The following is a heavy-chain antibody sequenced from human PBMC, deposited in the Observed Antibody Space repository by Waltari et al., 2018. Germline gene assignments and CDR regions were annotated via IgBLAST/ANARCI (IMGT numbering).Heavy chain of an antibody. J-gene: IGHJ3*02. CDR1: GGSISSYY. D-gene: IGHD3-10*01. Sequence: QVQLQESGPGLVKPSETLSLTCTVSGGSISSYYWSWIRQPPGKGLEWIGYIYYSGSTNYNPSLKSRVTISVDTSKNQFSLKLSSVTAADTVVYYCARGRKAGGDAFDIWGQGTMVTVSS. CDR2: IYYSGST. CDR3: ARGRKAGGDAFDI. V-gene: IGHV4-59*01.